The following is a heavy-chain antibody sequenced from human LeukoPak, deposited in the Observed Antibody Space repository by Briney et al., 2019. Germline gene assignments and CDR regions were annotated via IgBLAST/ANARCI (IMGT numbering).Heavy chain of an antibody. CDR3: ARDDISSSIFDY. V-gene: IGHV1-2*02. CDR2: INPNSGGT. Sequence: ASVKVSCKASGYTFTGYYMHWVRQAPGQGREWMGWINPNSGGTNYAQKFQGRVTMTRDTSISTAYMELSRLRSDDTAVYYCARDDISSSIFDYWGQGTLVTVSS. D-gene: IGHD6-6*01. J-gene: IGHJ4*02. CDR1: GYTFTGYY.